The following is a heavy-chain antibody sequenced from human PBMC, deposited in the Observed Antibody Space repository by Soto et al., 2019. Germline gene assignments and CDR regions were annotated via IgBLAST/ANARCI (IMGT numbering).Heavy chain of an antibody. Sequence: PGESLKISCKGSGYSFTSYWIAWVRQMPGKGLEWMGVIYPGDSDTRYSPSFQGQVTISADKSISTAYLQGSSLKASDTAMYYCARELNWNSDYWGQGTMVTVSS. CDR3: ARELNWNSDY. D-gene: IGHD1-1*01. CDR2: IYPGDSDT. J-gene: IGHJ4*02. CDR1: GYSFTSYW. V-gene: IGHV5-51*01.